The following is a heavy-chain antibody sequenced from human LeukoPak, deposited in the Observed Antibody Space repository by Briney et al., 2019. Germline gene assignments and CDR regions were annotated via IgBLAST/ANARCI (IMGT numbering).Heavy chain of an antibody. J-gene: IGHJ4*02. CDR1: GFTFSNYN. D-gene: IGHD5-12*01. CDR2: ISGSGGST. Sequence: GGSLRLSCAASGFTFSNYNMNWVRQAPGKGLEWVSAISGSGGSTYYADSVKGRFTISRDNSKNTLYLQMNSLRAEDTAVYYCAKGRGYSGPGGFPFDYWGQGTLVTVSS. CDR3: AKGRGYSGPGGFPFDY. V-gene: IGHV3-23*01.